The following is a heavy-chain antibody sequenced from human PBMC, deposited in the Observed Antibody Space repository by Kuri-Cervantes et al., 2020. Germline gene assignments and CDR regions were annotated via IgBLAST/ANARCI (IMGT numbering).Heavy chain of an antibody. CDR1: GFTFSSYG. J-gene: IGHJ5*02. CDR2: IWYDGSNK. D-gene: IGHD5-12*01. CDR3: ARGAKWLGENWFDP. Sequence: GESLKISCAASGFTFSSYGMHWVRQAPGKGLEWVAVIWYDGSNKYYADSVKGRFTISRDNSKNSLYLQMNSLRAGDTAVYYCARGAKWLGENWFDPWGQGTLVTVSS. V-gene: IGHV3-33*01.